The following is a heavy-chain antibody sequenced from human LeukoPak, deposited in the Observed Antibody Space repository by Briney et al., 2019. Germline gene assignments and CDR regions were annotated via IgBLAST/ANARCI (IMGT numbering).Heavy chain of an antibody. CDR1: GFTFSSYS. CDR3: ARDPGDGYNYDY. V-gene: IGHV3-21*01. J-gene: IGHJ4*02. Sequence: GGSLRLSCAASGFTFSSYSMNLVRQAPGKGLEWVSSISSSSSYIYYADSVKGRFTISRDNAKNSLYLQMNSLRAEDTAVYYCARDPGDGYNYDYWGQGTLVTVSS. D-gene: IGHD5-24*01. CDR2: ISSSSSYI.